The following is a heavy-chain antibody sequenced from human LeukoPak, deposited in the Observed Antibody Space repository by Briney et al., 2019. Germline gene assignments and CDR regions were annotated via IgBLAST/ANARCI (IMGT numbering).Heavy chain of an antibody. D-gene: IGHD6-19*01. CDR3: ARTSGWYYYMDV. V-gene: IGHV1-2*02. CDR2: MNPNSGGT. J-gene: IGHJ6*03. CDR1: GYTFTSYG. Sequence: GASVKVSCKASGYTFTSYGISWVRQAPGQGLEWMGWMNPNSGGTNYAQKFQGRVTMTRDTSISTAYMELSRLRSDDTAVYYCARTSGWYYYMDVWGKGTTVTISS.